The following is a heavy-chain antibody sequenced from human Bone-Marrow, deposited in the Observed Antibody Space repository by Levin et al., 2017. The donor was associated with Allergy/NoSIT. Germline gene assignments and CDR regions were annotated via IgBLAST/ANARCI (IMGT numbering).Heavy chain of an antibody. CDR2: ISYDGSNK. D-gene: IGHD3-22*01. Sequence: PGGSLRLSCAASGFTFSSYAMHWVRQAPGKGLEWVAVISYDGSNKYYADSVKGRFTISRDNSKNTLYLQMNSLRAEDTAVYYCAREVPGGYYYDSSGYPGDAFDIWGQGTMVTVSS. CDR1: GFTFSSYA. V-gene: IGHV3-30*04. CDR3: AREVPGGYYYDSSGYPGDAFDI. J-gene: IGHJ3*02.